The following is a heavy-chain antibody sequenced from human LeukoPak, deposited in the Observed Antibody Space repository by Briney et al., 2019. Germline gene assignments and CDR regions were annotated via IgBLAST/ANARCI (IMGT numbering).Heavy chain of an antibody. D-gene: IGHD2/OR15-2a*01. CDR2: VFHTGDS. CDR1: GGSIRSFY. CDR3: AGHPFSRAFEY. J-gene: IGHJ4*02. V-gene: IGHV4-59*08. Sequence: PSETLSLTCTVSGGSIRSFYWSWIRQPPGKGLEWIGYVFHTGDSNYNPSLKSRGAISADTSKNQFSLKISSVTAADTAVYYCAGHPFSRAFEYWGQGILVTVSS.